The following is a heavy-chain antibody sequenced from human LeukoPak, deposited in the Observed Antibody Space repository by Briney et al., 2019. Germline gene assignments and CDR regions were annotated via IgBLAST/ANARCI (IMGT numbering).Heavy chain of an antibody. CDR3: ARGRSYDFWSGPIPPYGMDV. CDR1: VYTCTSYD. V-gene: IGHV1-8*01. D-gene: IGHD3-3*01. J-gene: IGHJ6*02. CDR2: MNPNSSNT. Sequence: ASVKVSCKASVYTCTSYDINWVRQATGQGLEWMGWMNPNSSNTGYAQKFQGRVTMTRNTSISTAYMELSSLRSEDTAVYYCARGRSYDFWSGPIPPYGMDVWGQGTTVTVSS.